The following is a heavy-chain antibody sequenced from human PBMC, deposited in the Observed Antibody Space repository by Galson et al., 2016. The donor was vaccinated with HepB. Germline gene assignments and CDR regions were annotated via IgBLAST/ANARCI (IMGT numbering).Heavy chain of an antibody. CDR3: VRGVFYTVGGQAYSGSFED. V-gene: IGHV1-69*13. Sequence: SVKVSCKASGDTFTSYAISWVRQAPGQGPEWMGVIIPMYATVDHAQKFQGRATITADDSTNIAYMELSSLTSKDTAVYYCVRGVFYTVGGQAYSGSFEDWGQGTLVTVSS. J-gene: IGHJ4*02. CDR2: IIPMYATV. CDR1: GDTFTSYA. D-gene: IGHD2-8*02.